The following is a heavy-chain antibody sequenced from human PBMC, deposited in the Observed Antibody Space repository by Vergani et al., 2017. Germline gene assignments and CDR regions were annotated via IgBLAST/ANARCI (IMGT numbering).Heavy chain of an antibody. V-gene: IGHV3-30*04. CDR3: ARDRGSGWPSTLYYYYYYMDV. Sequence: QVQLVDSGGGVVQPGRSLRLSCAASGFTFSSYAMHWVRQAPGKGLEWVAVISYDGSNKYYADSVKGRFTISRDNSKNTLYLQMSSLRSEDTAVYYCARDRGSGWPSTLYYYYYYMDVWGKGTTVTVSS. CDR1: GFTFSSYA. D-gene: IGHD6-19*01. J-gene: IGHJ6*03. CDR2: ISYDGSNK.